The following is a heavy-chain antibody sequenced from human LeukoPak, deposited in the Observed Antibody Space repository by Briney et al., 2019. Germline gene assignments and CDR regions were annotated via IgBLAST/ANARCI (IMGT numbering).Heavy chain of an antibody. D-gene: IGHD1-26*01. CDR2: INPGGGST. Sequence: ASVKVSCKASGYTFTSYYMHWVRQAPGQGLEWMGIINPGGGSTSYVQKFQGRVTMTRDTSTSTVYMELSSLRSEDTAVYYCAVNSGSYSDYYYYMDVWGKGTTVTVSS. J-gene: IGHJ6*03. CDR3: AVNSGSYSDYYYYMDV. CDR1: GYTFTSYY. V-gene: IGHV1-46*01.